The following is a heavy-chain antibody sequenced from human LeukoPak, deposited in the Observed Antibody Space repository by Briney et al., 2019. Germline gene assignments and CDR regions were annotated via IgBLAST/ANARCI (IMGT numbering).Heavy chain of an antibody. V-gene: IGHV1-46*01. CDR1: GYTFTSSD. J-gene: IGHJ4*02. D-gene: IGHD4-23*01. CDR2: INPSGGST. CDR3: AREYGGNSFDY. Sequence: ASVKVSCKASGYTFTSSDINWVRQAPGQGLEWMGIINPSGGSTSYAQKFQGRVTMTRDTSTSTVYMELSSLRSEDTAVYYCAREYGGNSFDYWGQGTLVTVSS.